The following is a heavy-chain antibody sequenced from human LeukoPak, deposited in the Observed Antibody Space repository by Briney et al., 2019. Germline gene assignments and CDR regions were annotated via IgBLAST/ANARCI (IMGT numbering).Heavy chain of an antibody. CDR1: GFTFSSYG. V-gene: IGHV3-30*03. CDR2: ISYDGSNK. Sequence: GRSLRLSCAASGFTFSSYGMHWVRQAPGKGLEWVAVISYDGSNKYYADSVKGRFTISRDNSKNTLYLQMNSLRAEDTAVYYCARDYYGSGTGFDPWGQGTLVTVSS. J-gene: IGHJ5*02. D-gene: IGHD3-10*01. CDR3: ARDYYGSGTGFDP.